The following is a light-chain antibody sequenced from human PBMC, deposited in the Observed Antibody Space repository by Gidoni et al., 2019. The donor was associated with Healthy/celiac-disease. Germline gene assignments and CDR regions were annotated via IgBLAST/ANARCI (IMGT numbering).Light chain of an antibody. CDR1: QSISSY. Sequence: IQIPKSPSSLSASVGDRVTITCRASQSISSYLNWYQQKPGKAPKLLIYAASSLQSGVPSRFSGSGSGTDFTLTISSLQPEDFATYYCQQSYSTPLTFGGGTKVEIK. CDR2: AAS. V-gene: IGKV1-39*01. CDR3: QQSYSTPLT. J-gene: IGKJ4*01.